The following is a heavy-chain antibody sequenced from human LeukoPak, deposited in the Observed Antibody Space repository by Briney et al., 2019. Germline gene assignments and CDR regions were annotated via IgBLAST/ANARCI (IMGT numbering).Heavy chain of an antibody. Sequence: RTGGSLRLSCAASGFTFRSYAMSWVRQAPGKGLEWVSAISGTGGSTYYADSVKGRFTISRDNSKNTLYLQMNSLRAEDTAVYYCAKVLRGSQSDYWGQGTLVTVSS. D-gene: IGHD2-15*01. J-gene: IGHJ4*02. CDR2: ISGTGGST. CDR3: AKVLRGSQSDY. V-gene: IGHV3-23*01. CDR1: GFTFRSYA.